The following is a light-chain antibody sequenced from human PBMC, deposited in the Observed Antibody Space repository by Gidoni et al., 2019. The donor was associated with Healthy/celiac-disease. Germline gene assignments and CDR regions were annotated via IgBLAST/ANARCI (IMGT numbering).Light chain of an antibody. CDR3: AGWDGNLRAVQ. V-gene: IGLV1-47*01. CDR1: SSNIGRNS. Sequence: QSVLTQPPSVSGTPVQGVTISCSGSSSNIGRNSVHWYQQLPGTAPTLLIFMDNHRPSGVPDRFSGSKSGTSASLDITGLRSEDEADYFCAGWDGNLRAVQFGGGTKLTVL. CDR2: MDN. J-gene: IGLJ2*01.